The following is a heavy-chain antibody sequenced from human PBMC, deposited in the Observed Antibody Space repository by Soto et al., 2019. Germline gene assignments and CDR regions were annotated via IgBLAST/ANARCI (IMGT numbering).Heavy chain of an antibody. Sequence: QVHLQESGPGLVKPSGTLSLTCAVSGGSISSSNWWSWVRQPPGKGLEWIGEIYHSGSTNYNPSLKTPITISVDKSKNQFYLKLTAVTASDTAVYYCARDAGCGGDCYLIGYSFDYWGQGTLVTVSS. J-gene: IGHJ4*02. CDR3: ARDAGCGGDCYLIGYSFDY. CDR1: GGSISSSNW. D-gene: IGHD2-21*02. CDR2: IYHSGST. V-gene: IGHV4-4*02.